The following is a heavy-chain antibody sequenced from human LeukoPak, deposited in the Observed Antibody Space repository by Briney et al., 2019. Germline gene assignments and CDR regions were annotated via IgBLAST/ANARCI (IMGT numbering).Heavy chain of an antibody. CDR3: ARDMGHLRFLEWLLTNTTGGFDY. CDR1: GFTFSTYG. CDR2: IWYDGSSK. V-gene: IGHV3-30*02. J-gene: IGHJ4*02. Sequence: QPGGSLRLSCVASGFTFSTYGMHWVRQAPGKGREWVAIIWYDGSSKYYADSVKGRFTISRDNTKNTLYLQMNSLRAEDTAVYYCARDMGHLRFLEWLLTNTTGGFDYWGQGTLVTVSS. D-gene: IGHD3-3*01.